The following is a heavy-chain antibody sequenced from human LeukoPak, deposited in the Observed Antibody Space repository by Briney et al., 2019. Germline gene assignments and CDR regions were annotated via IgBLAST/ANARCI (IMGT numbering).Heavy chain of an antibody. D-gene: IGHD2-2*01. CDR3: ARDYLYAFDY. J-gene: IGHJ4*02. CDR1: GFSFSSYS. Sequence: GGSLRLSCAASGFSFSSYSMNWVRQAPGKGLEWVSYISGSGNAIHYTDSVKGRFTISRDNAKNALYLQMNSLRAEDTTVYFCARDYLYAFDYWGQGTLVTVSS. V-gene: IGHV3-48*01. CDR2: ISGSGNAI.